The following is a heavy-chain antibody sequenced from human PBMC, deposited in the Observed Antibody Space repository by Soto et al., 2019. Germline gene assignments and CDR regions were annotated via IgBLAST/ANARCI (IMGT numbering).Heavy chain of an antibody. CDR1: GFTFSSYA. V-gene: IGHV3-23*01. Sequence: GGSLRLSCAASGFTFSSYAMSWVRQAPGKGLEWVSAISGSGGSTYYADSVKGRFTISRDNSKNTLYLQMNSLRAEDTAVYYCAKGVVPAANSYYYYGMDVWGQGTTVTVSS. J-gene: IGHJ6*02. CDR3: AKGVVPAANSYYYYGMDV. CDR2: ISGSGGST. D-gene: IGHD2-2*01.